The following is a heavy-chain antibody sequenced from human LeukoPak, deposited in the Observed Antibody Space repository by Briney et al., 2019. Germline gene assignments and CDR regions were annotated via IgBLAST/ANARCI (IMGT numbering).Heavy chain of an antibody. CDR3: ARGGGSGHSYYYYGMDV. CDR1: GGSISSYY. D-gene: IGHD6-19*01. CDR2: MYNSGST. V-gene: IGHV4-59*07. J-gene: IGHJ6*02. Sequence: SDTLSLTCTVSGGSISSYYWSWIRQPPGKGLEWIGYMYNSGSTNYNPSLKSRVTISVDTSKNQFSLKLSSVTAADTAVYYCARGGGSGHSYYYYGMDVWGQGTTVTVSS.